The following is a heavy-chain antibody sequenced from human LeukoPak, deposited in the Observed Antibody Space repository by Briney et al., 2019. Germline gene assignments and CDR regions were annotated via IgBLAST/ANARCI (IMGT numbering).Heavy chain of an antibody. J-gene: IGHJ4*02. CDR2: IYHSGSA. V-gene: IGHV4-4*02. CDR1: GGSVSSTNS. Sequence: SETLSLTCAVSGGSVSSTNSWSWVRQSPGKGLEWIGEIYHSGSANYNPSLRSRVTMSLDKSKNQFSLKLSSVTAADTAVYYCARGIMITFGGVIDTPYYFDYWGQGTLVTVSS. CDR3: ARGIMITFGGVIDTPYYFDY. D-gene: IGHD3-16*02.